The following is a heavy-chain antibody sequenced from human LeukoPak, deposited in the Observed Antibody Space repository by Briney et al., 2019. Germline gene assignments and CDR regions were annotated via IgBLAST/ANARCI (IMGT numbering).Heavy chain of an antibody. CDR1: GFTFSSYA. J-gene: IGHJ4*02. CDR3: AKGKGFAEVVQLRYYFEY. Sequence: PGGSLRLSCAASGFTFSSYAMSWVRQAPGKGLEWVSAISGSGGSTYYADSVKGRFTISRDTSKNTLYLQMNSLRAEDTAVYSCAKGKGFAEVVQLRYYFEYWGQGTLFSVSS. V-gene: IGHV3-23*01. CDR2: ISGSGGST. D-gene: IGHD5-18*01.